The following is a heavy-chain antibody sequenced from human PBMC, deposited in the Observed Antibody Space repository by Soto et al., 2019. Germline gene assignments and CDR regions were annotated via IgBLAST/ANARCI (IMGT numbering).Heavy chain of an antibody. D-gene: IGHD6-13*01. CDR1: GYSFTSYW. V-gene: IGHV5-51*01. Sequence: PRESLKISCKGSGYSFTSYWIGWVRQMPGKGLEWMGIIYPGDSDTRYSPSFQGQVTISADKSISTAYLQWSSLKASDTAMYYCARPGENSSSWYSDFDYWGQGTLVTVSS. J-gene: IGHJ4*02. CDR3: ARPGENSSSWYSDFDY. CDR2: IYPGDSDT.